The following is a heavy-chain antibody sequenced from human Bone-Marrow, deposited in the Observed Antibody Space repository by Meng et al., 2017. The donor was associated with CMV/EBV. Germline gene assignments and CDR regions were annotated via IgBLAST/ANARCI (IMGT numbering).Heavy chain of an antibody. CDR1: GFTFSSYS. CDR2: ISSSSSYI. V-gene: IGHV3-21*01. Sequence: GESLKISCAASGFTFSSYSMNWVRQAPGKGLEWVSSISSSSSYIYYADSVKGRFTISRDNAKNSLYLQMNSLRAEDTAVYYCARDKRVVPAAIAYHYGMDVWGQGTTVTVSS. CDR3: ARDKRVVPAAIAYHYGMDV. D-gene: IGHD2-2*01. J-gene: IGHJ6*02.